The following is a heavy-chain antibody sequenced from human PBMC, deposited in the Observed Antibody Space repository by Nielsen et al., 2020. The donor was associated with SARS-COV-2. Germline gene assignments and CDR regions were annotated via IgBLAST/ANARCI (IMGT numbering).Heavy chain of an antibody. CDR1: GFTFDDYA. Sequence: SLRLSCAASGFTFDDYAMHWVRQVPGKGLEWVSGISWNSNSIAYADSVKGRFTISRDNAKNSLYLEMNSLRAEDTAIYYCARAKVTGYSYNYWGQGMLVTVSS. CDR3: ARAKVTGYSYNY. CDR2: ISWNSNSI. D-gene: IGHD5-18*01. V-gene: IGHV3-9*01. J-gene: IGHJ4*02.